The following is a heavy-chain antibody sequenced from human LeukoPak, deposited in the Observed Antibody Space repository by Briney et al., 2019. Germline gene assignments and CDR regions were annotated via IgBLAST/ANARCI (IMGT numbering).Heavy chain of an antibody. Sequence: SETLSLTCAVYGGSFSGYSWHWIRQPSGKGLEWIGEINHSGSTNYNPSLKSRVTISVDTSKNQFSLKLSSVTAADTAVYYCRTIFGVVINRDYWGQGTLVTVSS. CDR2: INHSGST. J-gene: IGHJ4*02. CDR3: RTIFGVVINRDY. CDR1: GGSFSGYS. V-gene: IGHV4-34*01. D-gene: IGHD3-3*01.